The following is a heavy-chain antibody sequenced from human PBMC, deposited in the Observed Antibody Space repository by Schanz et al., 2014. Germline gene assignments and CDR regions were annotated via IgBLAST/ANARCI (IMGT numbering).Heavy chain of an antibody. CDR3: ARGYGDSPTDF. D-gene: IGHD4-17*01. CDR1: GYTFTSYG. J-gene: IGHJ4*02. Sequence: QVQLVQSGAEVKKPGASVKVSCKASGYTFTSYGINWLRQAPGQGLEWMGRIIPIHGIVNYAQRFQDRVRITADRSTSTAYMELSSLRSEDTAVYYCARGYGDSPTDFWGQGTLXTVSS. CDR2: IIPIHGIV. V-gene: IGHV1-69*04.